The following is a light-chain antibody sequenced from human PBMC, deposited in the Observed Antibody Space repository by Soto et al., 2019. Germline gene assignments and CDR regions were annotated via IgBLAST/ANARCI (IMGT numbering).Light chain of an antibody. CDR1: QSIRAL. CDR2: DAS. V-gene: IGKV1-5*01. J-gene: IGKJ1*01. CDR3: QQYNSYWT. Sequence: DMQMTQSPSILCSSVGDRVTITCRASQSIRALFAWYQHKPGKAPKFLIYDASTVESGVPSRFSGSGSGTEFTLPISGMTPDDFATDYCQQYNSYWTFCQGTKVDI.